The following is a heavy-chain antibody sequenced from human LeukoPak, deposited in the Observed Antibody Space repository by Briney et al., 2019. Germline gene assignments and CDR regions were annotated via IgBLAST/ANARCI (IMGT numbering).Heavy chain of an antibody. J-gene: IGHJ4*02. V-gene: IGHV3-23*01. D-gene: IGHD2-2*01. CDR2: IGGSGGST. CDR1: GFTFHSYG. Sequence: DGSHPLPYPHSGFTFHSYGLRFVQQAPGKGLEWVSGIGGSGGSTFYADYVKGRFTISRDNSKNSLCLQMNSLRAEDTAVYYCAKFQRQCGAVSGFGYLGQGPLGTVSS. CDR3: AKFQRQCGAVSGFGY.